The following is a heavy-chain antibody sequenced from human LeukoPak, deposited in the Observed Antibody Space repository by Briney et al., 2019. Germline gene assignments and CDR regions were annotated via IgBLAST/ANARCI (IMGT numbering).Heavy chain of an antibody. D-gene: IGHD3-10*01. CDR2: IKSKTDGGTS. V-gene: IGHV3-15*01. Sequence: PGGFLRLSCAASGFTFTNAWMYWVRQAPGKGLEWVGRIKSKTDGGTSDYAAPVTGRFTISRDDSKSTLYLEMNSLKTEDTGVYYCSTLWYGAWGQGTLVTVSS. CDR3: STLWYGA. J-gene: IGHJ5*02. CDR1: GFTFTNAW.